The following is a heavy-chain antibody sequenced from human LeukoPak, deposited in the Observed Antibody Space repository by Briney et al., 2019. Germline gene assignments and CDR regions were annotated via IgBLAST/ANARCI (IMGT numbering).Heavy chain of an antibody. D-gene: IGHD6-6*01. V-gene: IGHV4-34*01. Sequence: SETLSLTCTVSGVSFSNDYWSWIRQAPGKGLEWIGEINHNGNTNYNPSLKSRVTISVDTSKDQFSLKLNSVTAADTAVYYCARHGLVAARHAFDIWGQGTMVTVSS. CDR1: GVSFSNDY. CDR3: ARHGLVAARHAFDI. CDR2: INHNGNT. J-gene: IGHJ3*02.